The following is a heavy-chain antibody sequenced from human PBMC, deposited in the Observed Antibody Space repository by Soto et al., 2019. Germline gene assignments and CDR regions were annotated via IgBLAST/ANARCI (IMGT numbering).Heavy chain of an antibody. CDR3: ARGGGNSVFGEYFQH. CDR2: IYYSGST. CDR1: GGSISSYY. Sequence: SGTLSLTCTVSGGSISSYYWSWIRQPPGKGLEWIGYIYYSGSTNYNPSLKSRVTISVDTSKNQFSLKLSSVTAADTAVYYCARGGGNSVFGEYFQHWGHGTLVTVSS. V-gene: IGHV4-59*01. J-gene: IGHJ1*01. D-gene: IGHD2-21*02.